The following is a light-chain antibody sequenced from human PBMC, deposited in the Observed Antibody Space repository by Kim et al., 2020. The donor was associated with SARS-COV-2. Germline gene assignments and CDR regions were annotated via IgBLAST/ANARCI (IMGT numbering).Light chain of an antibody. V-gene: IGLV3-25*03. J-gene: IGLJ3*02. CDR1: ALPKQY. CDR3: QSADSSGNWV. Sequence: SYELTQPPSVSVSPGQTARITCSGDALPKQYAYWYQQKPGQAPVLVIYKDSERPSGIPERFSGSSSGTTVTLTISGVQAEDAADYYCQSADSSGNWVFGG. CDR2: KDS.